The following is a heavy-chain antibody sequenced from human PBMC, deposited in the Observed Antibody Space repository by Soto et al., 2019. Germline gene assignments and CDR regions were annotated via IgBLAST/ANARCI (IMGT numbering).Heavy chain of an antibody. D-gene: IGHD3-10*01. J-gene: IGHJ4*02. CDR1: GYTFTSYG. Sequence: ASVKVSCKASGYTFTSYGISWVRQAPGQGLEWMGWISAYNGNTNYAQKLQGRVTMTTDTSTSTAYMELRSPRSDDTAVYYCASSLVRGGNPEMLTEWGYFDYWGQGTLVTVSS. V-gene: IGHV1-18*01. CDR3: ASSLVRGGNPEMLTEWGYFDY. CDR2: ISAYNGNT.